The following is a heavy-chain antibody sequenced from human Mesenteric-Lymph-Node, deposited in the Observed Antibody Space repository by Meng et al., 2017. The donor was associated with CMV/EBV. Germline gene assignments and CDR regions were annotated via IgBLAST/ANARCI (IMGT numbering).Heavy chain of an antibody. CDR3: AKDRGLGISGWFDP. CDR2: ITSSGGTT. V-gene: IGHV3-23*01. D-gene: IGHD1-14*01. J-gene: IGHJ5*02. Sequence: GESLKISCAVSGFTFSNYAMSWVRQAPGKGLEWVSGITSSGGTTYYADSVKGRFTISRDNSKNTLYLQMNTLRGEDTAVYYCAKDRGLGISGWFDPWGQGTLVTVSS. CDR1: GFTFSNYA.